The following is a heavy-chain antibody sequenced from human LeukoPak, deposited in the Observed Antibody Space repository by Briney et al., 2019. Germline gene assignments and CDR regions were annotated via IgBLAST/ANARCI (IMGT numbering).Heavy chain of an antibody. CDR2: IIPILGIA. Sequence: ASVKVSCKASGGTFSSYTISWVRHAPGQGLEWMGRIIPILGIAYYAQKFQGRVTITADKSTSTAYMELSSLRSEDTAVYYCASHPYYDFWSGTHGDYWGQGTLVTVSS. CDR3: ASHPYYDFWSGTHGDY. J-gene: IGHJ4*02. V-gene: IGHV1-69*02. CDR1: GGTFSSYT. D-gene: IGHD3-3*01.